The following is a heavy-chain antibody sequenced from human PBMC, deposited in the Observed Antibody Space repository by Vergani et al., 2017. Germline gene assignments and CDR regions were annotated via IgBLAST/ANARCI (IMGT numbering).Heavy chain of an antibody. V-gene: IGHV5-51*01. D-gene: IGHD3-22*01. Sequence: EVQLVQSGAEVKTPGESLTISCKGSGYSFTSYWIGWVRQMPGKGLEWMGIIYPCDSDTRYSPSFHGQVTISADKSISTAYLQWSSLKASDPAMYYCARRTTMIARGGRNAFDIWGQGTMVTVSS. CDR2: IYPCDSDT. CDR1: GYSFTSYW. CDR3: ARRTTMIARGGRNAFDI. J-gene: IGHJ3*02.